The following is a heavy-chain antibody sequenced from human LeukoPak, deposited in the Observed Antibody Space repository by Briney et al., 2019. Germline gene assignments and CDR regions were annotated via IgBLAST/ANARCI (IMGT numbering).Heavy chain of an antibody. CDR1: GFTFSSYS. CDR2: ISSSSSYI. Sequence: PGGSLRLSCAASGFTFSSYSMNWVRQAPGKGLEWVSSISSSSSYIYYADSVKGRFTISRDNAKGSLYLQMSSLRAEDTAVYYCAKNVESKTLIRRSWFDPWGQGTLVTVSS. V-gene: IGHV3-21*01. D-gene: IGHD2-21*01. J-gene: IGHJ5*02. CDR3: AKNVESKTLIRRSWFDP.